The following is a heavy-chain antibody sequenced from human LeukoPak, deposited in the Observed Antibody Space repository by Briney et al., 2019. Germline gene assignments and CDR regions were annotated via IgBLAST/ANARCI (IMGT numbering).Heavy chain of an antibody. J-gene: IGHJ4*02. Sequence: GGSLRLSCAASGFTFSDYYMSWIRQAPGKGLEWVSYISSSSSYTNYADSVKGRFTISRDNAKNSQYLQMNSLRAEDTAVYYCARDPIQLLLFDYWGQGTLVTVSS. D-gene: IGHD5-24*01. CDR1: GFTFSDYY. CDR3: ARDPIQLLLFDY. V-gene: IGHV3-11*06. CDR2: ISSSSSYT.